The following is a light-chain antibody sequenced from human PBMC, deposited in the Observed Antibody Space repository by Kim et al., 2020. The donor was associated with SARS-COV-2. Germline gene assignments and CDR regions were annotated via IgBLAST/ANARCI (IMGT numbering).Light chain of an antibody. Sequence: ASVGDRFTITRRASQDIRNDLGWYQQNPGRAPQRLIYCASSLQSVVPSRFSGSGSGTEFTLTISSLQPEDFATYFCLQHNTYPITFGQGTRLEIK. J-gene: IGKJ5*01. CDR2: CAS. CDR1: QDIRND. CDR3: LQHNTYPIT. V-gene: IGKV1-17*01.